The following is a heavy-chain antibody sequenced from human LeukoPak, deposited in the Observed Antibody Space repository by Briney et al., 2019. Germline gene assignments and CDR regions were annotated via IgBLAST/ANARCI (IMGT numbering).Heavy chain of an antibody. CDR1: GFTFSDYY. D-gene: IGHD2-8*01. CDR2: ISSSSSTI. J-gene: IGHJ4*02. Sequence: GGSLRLSCAASGFTFSDYYMSWIRQAPGKGLERVSYISSSSSTIYYADSVKGRFTISRDNAKNSLYLQMNSLRAEDTAVYYCASTFKMVYAISYWGQGTLVTVSS. CDR3: ASTFKMVYAISY. V-gene: IGHV3-11*04.